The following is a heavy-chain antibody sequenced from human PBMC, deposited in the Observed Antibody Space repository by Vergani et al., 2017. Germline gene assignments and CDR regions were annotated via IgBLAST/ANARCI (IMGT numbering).Heavy chain of an antibody. Sequence: VQLVESGGGLVQPGGSLRLSCAASGFTFSSYSMNWVRQAPGKGLEWVSYISSSSSTIYYADSVKGRFTISRDNAKNSLYLQMNSLRAEDTAVYYCARVGIWDYGDYVADYYYYGMDVWGQGTTVTVSS. J-gene: IGHJ6*02. CDR3: ARVGIWDYGDYVADYYYYGMDV. D-gene: IGHD4-17*01. V-gene: IGHV3-48*01. CDR2: ISSSSSTI. CDR1: GFTFSSYS.